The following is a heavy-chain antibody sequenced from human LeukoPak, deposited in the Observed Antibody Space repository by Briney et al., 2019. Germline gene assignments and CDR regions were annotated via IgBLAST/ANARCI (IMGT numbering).Heavy chain of an antibody. D-gene: IGHD3-10*01. CDR1: GYTFTNYA. J-gene: IGHJ4*02. V-gene: IGHV1-18*01. CDR2: ISGYNGNT. Sequence: ASVKVSCKASGYTFTNYAITWVRQAPGQVLEWMAWISGYNGNTDYAQKLQGRVTMTTDTSTSTAYMELRSLRSDDTAVYYCARGGSGPVSPDYYDYWGQGTLVTVSS. CDR3: ARGGSGPVSPDYYDY.